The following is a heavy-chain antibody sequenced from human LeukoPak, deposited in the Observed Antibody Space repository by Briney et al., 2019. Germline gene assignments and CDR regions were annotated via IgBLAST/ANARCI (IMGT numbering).Heavy chain of an antibody. CDR1: GFTFSSFW. J-gene: IGHJ4*02. Sequence: TGGSLRLSCAASGFTFSSFWMSWVRQAPGKGLEWVANIKQDGSEKNYVDSVRGRFTISRDNAKNSLSLQMNSLRADDTAVYYCARNPAKAFPAVYWGQGTLVTVSS. CDR2: IKQDGSEK. CDR3: ARNPAKAFPAVY. V-gene: IGHV3-7*01. D-gene: IGHD2-2*01.